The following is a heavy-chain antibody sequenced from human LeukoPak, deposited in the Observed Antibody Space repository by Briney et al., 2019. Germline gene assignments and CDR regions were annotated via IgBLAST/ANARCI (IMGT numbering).Heavy chain of an antibody. J-gene: IGHJ4*02. Sequence: PGGSLRLSCAASGFTFSNYAMSWVRQAPGEGLEWVSAISGTGGNTYYADSVKGRFTISRDNSRHTLYLQMNSLRAEDTAVYYCAKDTRALLRLGYFDCWGQGTLVTVSS. CDR2: ISGTGGNT. D-gene: IGHD1-26*01. CDR1: GFTFSNYA. CDR3: AKDTRALLRLGYFDC. V-gene: IGHV3-23*01.